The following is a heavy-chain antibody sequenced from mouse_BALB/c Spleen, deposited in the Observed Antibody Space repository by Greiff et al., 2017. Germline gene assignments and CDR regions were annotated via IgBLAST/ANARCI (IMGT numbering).Heavy chain of an antibody. Sequence: EVKLVESGGGLVKPGGSLKLSCAASGFTFSDYYMYWVRQTPEKRLEWVATISDGGSYTYYPDSVKGRFTISRDNAKNNLYLQMSSLKSEDTAMYYCAREGYYYGSYYYAMDYWGQGTSVTVSS. V-gene: IGHV5-4*02. CDR2: ISDGGSYT. D-gene: IGHD1-1*01. CDR3: AREGYYYGSYYYAMDY. CDR1: GFTFSDYY. J-gene: IGHJ4*01.